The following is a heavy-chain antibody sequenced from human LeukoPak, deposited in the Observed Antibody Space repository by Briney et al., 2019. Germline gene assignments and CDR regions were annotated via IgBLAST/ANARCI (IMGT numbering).Heavy chain of an antibody. CDR2: IYPGDSDT. Sequence: GESLKISCQGFGYTFSNYWIGWVRQMPGKGLEWMGIIYPGDSDTRYSPSFQGQVTISADKSISTAYLQWSSLKASDTAMYYCARRSIAYCGGDCCGFDYWGQGTLVTVSS. D-gene: IGHD2-21*02. J-gene: IGHJ4*02. CDR1: GYTFSNYW. CDR3: ARRSIAYCGGDCCGFDY. V-gene: IGHV5-51*01.